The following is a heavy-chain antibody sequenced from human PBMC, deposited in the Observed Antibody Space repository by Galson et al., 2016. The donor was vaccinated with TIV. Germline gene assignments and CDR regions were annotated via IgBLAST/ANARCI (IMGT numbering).Heavy chain of an antibody. D-gene: IGHD3-22*01. Sequence: VKVSCKASGYTFTSFDISWIRQAPGQGLEWMGWMSPSNGNTGYAQKFRGRITMTRHPSTTTVYMELSGLTSEDTAMYYCARGHYYDSSGYSFDFWGQGTLATVSS. CDR2: MSPSNGNT. CDR1: GYTFTSFD. V-gene: IGHV1-8*01. J-gene: IGHJ4*02. CDR3: ARGHYYDSSGYSFDF.